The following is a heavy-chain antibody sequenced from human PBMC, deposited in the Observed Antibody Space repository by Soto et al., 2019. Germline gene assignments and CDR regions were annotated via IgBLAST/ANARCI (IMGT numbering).Heavy chain of an antibody. CDR3: ARDLVNGNAFDY. CDR2: ISYDGSNK. V-gene: IGHV3-30-3*01. Sequence: QVQLVESGGGVVQPGRSLRLSCAASGFTFSSYAMHWVRQAPGKGLEWVAVISYDGSNKYYADSVKGRFTISRDNSKNTLYLQMNSLRAEDTAVYYCARDLVNGNAFDYWGQGTLVTVS. J-gene: IGHJ4*02. CDR1: GFTFSSYA. D-gene: IGHD2-8*01.